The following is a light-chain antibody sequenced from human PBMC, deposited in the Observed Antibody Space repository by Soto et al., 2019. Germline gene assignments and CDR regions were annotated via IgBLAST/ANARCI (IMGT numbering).Light chain of an antibody. CDR1: QGINNY. J-gene: IGKJ1*01. V-gene: IGKV1-17*03. CDR2: GAS. Sequence: DIQMTQSPSAMSASVGDRVTITCRASQGINNYLTWFQQKPGKVPKRLIYGASNLLGGVPSRFSGNGSGTEFTLTIISLPPEDSATYYWLQHNNYPWTFGHGTKVEIK. CDR3: LQHNNYPWT.